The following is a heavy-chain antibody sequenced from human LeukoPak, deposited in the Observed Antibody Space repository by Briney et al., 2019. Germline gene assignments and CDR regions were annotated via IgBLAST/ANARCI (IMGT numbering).Heavy chain of an antibody. CDR2: ISSSSSYI. Sequence: PGGSLRLSCAASGFTFSSYSMNWVRQAPGKGLEWVSSISSSSSYIYYADSVKGRFTISRDNAKNSLYLQMNSLRAEDTAVYYCARDPGYSSGWYHWNYWGQGTLVTVSS. J-gene: IGHJ4*02. V-gene: IGHV3-21*01. CDR3: ARDPGYSSGWYHWNY. D-gene: IGHD6-19*01. CDR1: GFTFSSYS.